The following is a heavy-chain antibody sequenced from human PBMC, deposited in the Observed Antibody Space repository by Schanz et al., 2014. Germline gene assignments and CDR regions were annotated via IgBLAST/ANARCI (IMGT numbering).Heavy chain of an antibody. CDR2: IGNGGVTI. CDR1: GFTFSSYA. CDR3: ARGLIAAAGGAFDY. D-gene: IGHD6-13*01. J-gene: IGHJ4*02. Sequence: EVQLLESGGGLVQPGGSLRLSCAASGFTFSSYAMSWVRQAPGKGLEWVSYIGNGGVTIYYADSVKGRFTISRDNSKNSLYLQMNSLRAGDAAVYYCARGLIAAAGGAFDYWGQGTLXAVSS. V-gene: IGHV3-23*01.